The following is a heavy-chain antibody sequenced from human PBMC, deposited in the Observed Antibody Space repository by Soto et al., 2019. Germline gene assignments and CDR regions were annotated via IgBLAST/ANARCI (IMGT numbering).Heavy chain of an antibody. Sequence: PGGSLRLSCAASGFTFNKHGMHWVRQAPGKGLEWVAVISYDGSNQYYADSVKGRFTISRDNSKNTLYLQMNSLRREDAAVYYCAKAHGYSSGWRADSWGQGTLVTVSS. CDR1: GFTFNKHG. CDR2: ISYDGSNQ. V-gene: IGHV3-30*18. J-gene: IGHJ4*02. CDR3: AKAHGYSSGWRADS. D-gene: IGHD6-19*01.